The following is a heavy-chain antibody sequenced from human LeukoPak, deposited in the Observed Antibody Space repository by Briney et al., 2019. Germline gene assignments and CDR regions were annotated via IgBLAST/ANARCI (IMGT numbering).Heavy chain of an antibody. D-gene: IGHD5-24*01. V-gene: IGHV1-46*01. CDR1: GYTFTSHY. CDR3: ARAQVEMATTGDY. J-gene: IGHJ4*02. CDR2: INPSGGST. Sequence: ASVKVSCKASGYTFTSHYMHWVRQAPGQGLEWMGIINPSGGSTNYAQKFQGRVTMTRDTSTSTVYMDLSSLRSEDTAVYYCARAQVEMATTGDYWGQGTLVTVSS.